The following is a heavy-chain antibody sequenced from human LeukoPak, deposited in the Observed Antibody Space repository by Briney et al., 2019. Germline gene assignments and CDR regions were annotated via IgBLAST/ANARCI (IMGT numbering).Heavy chain of an antibody. V-gene: IGHV4-39*01. J-gene: IGHJ5*02. CDR1: GGSISSSSYY. Sequence: PSETLSLTCTVSGGSISSSSYYWGWIRQPPGKGLEWIGSIYYSGSTYYNPSLKSRVTISVDTSKNQFSLKLSSVTAADTAVYYCARGGYYYDSSGYYHWGQGTLVTVSS. D-gene: IGHD3-22*01. CDR3: ARGGYYYDSSGYYH. CDR2: IYYSGST.